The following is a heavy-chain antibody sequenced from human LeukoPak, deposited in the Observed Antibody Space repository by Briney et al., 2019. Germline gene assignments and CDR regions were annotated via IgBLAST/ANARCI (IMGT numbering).Heavy chain of an antibody. CDR1: GFTVSSNS. CDR2: IYSGDST. V-gene: IGHV3-53*05. D-gene: IGHD6-13*01. J-gene: IGHJ4*02. CDR3: ASWKRIAAAGSDY. Sequence: GGSLRLSCAASGFTVSSNSMSWVRQAPGKGLEWVSVIYSGDSTFYADSMKGRFTISRDNSKNTLYLQMNSLRAEDTAVYYCASWKRIAAAGSDYWGQGTLVTVSS.